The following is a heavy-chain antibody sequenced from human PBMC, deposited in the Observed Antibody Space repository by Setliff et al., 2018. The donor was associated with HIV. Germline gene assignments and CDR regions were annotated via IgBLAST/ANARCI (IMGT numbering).Heavy chain of an antibody. CDR2: IYRTGKT. Sequence: SETLSLTCTVSGVSISSYYWSWIRQPPGKGLEFIGSIYRTGKTYYNLSLKSRLTMSLDTSKNQFSLNLSSVTAADTAVYYCASRVYYYDESAILREEGFVPWGQGTLVTVSS. V-gene: IGHV4-59*04. CDR3: ASRVYYYDESAILREEGFVP. J-gene: IGHJ5*02. CDR1: GVSISSYY. D-gene: IGHD3-22*01.